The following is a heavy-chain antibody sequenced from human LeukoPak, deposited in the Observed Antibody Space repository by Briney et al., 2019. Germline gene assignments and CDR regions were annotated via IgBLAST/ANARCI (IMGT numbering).Heavy chain of an antibody. V-gene: IGHV3-11*06. CDR2: STSSYT. CDR1: GFTFSDSY. J-gene: IGHJ4*02. D-gene: IGHD3-16*01. Sequence: GGSLRLSCAASGFTFSDSYMSWIRQAPGKGLEWVSYSTSSYTNYAESVKGRFTISRDNSKNTLYLQMNSLRAEDTAVYYCAREFGKYYFDYWGQGTLVTVSS. CDR3: AREFGKYYFDY.